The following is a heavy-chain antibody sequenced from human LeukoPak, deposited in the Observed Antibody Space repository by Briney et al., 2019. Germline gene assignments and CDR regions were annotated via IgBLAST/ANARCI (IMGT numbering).Heavy chain of an antibody. CDR2: ISGSSKDI. CDR1: GFTFSTYT. D-gene: IGHD2-21*01. V-gene: IGHV3-21*01. J-gene: IGHJ5*02. CDR3: ARGIPNWFDP. Sequence: PGGSLRLSCAASGFTFSTYTINWVRQAPGRGLEWVSSISGSSKDIYYTDSVKGRFAISRDNAKNSLYRQMNSLRAEDTAVYYCARGIPNWFDPWGQGTLVTVSP.